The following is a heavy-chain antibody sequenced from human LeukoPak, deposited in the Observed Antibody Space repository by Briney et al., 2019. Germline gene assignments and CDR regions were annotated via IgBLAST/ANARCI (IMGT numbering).Heavy chain of an antibody. J-gene: IGHJ3*02. Sequence: GGSLRLSCAASGFTFSDYYMSWIRQAPGGGLEWVSYISSSGSTIYYADSVKSRFTISRDNAKSSLYLQMNSLRAEDTAVYYCASFCSSTSCYGVNDAFDIWGQGTMVTVSS. CDR3: ASFCSSTSCYGVNDAFDI. CDR1: GFTFSDYY. D-gene: IGHD2-2*01. CDR2: ISSSGSTI. V-gene: IGHV3-11*01.